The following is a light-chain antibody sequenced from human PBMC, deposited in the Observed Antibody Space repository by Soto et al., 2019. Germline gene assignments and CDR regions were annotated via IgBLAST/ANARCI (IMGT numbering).Light chain of an antibody. CDR3: QQNVGSPIT. V-gene: IGKV3-11*01. CDR1: QTVSTC. Sequence: LCPSPATLSLPPGVSATLSCRASQTVSTCLAWYQQKPGLAPTLLISAASNRASGVPDRFTGGGSGTDFSLTIPSLEPEDFAIYYCQQNVGSPITFGQGTRLEIK. CDR2: AAS. J-gene: IGKJ5*01.